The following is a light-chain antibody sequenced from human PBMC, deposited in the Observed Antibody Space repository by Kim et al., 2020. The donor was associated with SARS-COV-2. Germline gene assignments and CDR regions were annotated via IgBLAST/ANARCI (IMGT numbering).Light chain of an antibody. CDR1: QGNSRY. Sequence: MQLTQSPSSLSASVGDRVTITCRASQGNSRYLAWYQQKPGRAPKLLIYGASTLQSGVPSRFSGSGSGTDFTLTISSLQPEDSATYYCQRPGVFGGGTKLEIK. CDR2: GAS. J-gene: IGKJ4*02. CDR3: QRPGV. V-gene: IGKV1-9*01.